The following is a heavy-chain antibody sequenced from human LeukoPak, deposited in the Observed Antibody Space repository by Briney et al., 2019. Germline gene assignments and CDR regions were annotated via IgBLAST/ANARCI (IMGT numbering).Heavy chain of an antibody. CDR1: GFTFSNYA. Sequence: GSLRLSCAASGFTFSNYAIHWIRQAPGKGLEYVSAISDNGRQTFYANSVKGRFTISRDNSKNTLYLQMGSLRAEDMAVYYCARDGSGSPDYWGQGTLVTVPS. CDR3: ARDGSGSPDY. CDR2: ISDNGRQT. J-gene: IGHJ4*02. D-gene: IGHD3-10*01. V-gene: IGHV3-64*01.